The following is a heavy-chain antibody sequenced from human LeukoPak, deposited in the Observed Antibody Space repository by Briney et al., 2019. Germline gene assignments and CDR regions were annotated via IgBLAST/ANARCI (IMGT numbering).Heavy chain of an antibody. D-gene: IGHD2-15*01. V-gene: IGHV3-7*01. Sequence: GGSLRLSCAASGFTFSSYWMTWVRQAPGKGLEWVANIKQDGSEKYYVDSVKGRFTVSRDNPKNSLYLQMNSLRAEDTAVYYCAKISHNWFDPWGQGTLVTVSS. J-gene: IGHJ5*02. CDR3: AKISHNWFDP. CDR2: IKQDGSEK. CDR1: GFTFSSYW.